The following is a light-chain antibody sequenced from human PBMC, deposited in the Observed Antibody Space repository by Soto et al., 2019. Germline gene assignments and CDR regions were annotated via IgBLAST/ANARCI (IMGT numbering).Light chain of an antibody. J-gene: IGLJ2*01. Sequence: QSALTQPASVSGSPGQSITISCTGTSSDVGGYNYVSWYQQHPGKAPKLMIYDVNNRPSGVSNRFSGSKSGNTASLTISGLQAEDEADYNCSSYTGSSTYVVFGGGTKLTVL. CDR2: DVN. CDR1: SSDVGGYNY. V-gene: IGLV2-14*01. CDR3: SSYTGSSTYVV.